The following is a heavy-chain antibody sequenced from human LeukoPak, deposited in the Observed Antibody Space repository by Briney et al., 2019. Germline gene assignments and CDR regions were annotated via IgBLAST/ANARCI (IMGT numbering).Heavy chain of an antibody. CDR1: GFTFNIYA. V-gene: IGHV3-74*01. J-gene: IGHJ3*01. Sequence: GGSLRLSCAVSGFTFNIYAMSWVRQAPGKGLVWVSRISSDGSNTIYADSVKGRFTISRDNAKNTVYLQMNSLRAEDTAVYYCASPGGIVGRRNVYDLWGQGTMVTVFS. CDR3: ASPGGIVGRRNVYDL. CDR2: ISSDGSNT. D-gene: IGHD6-6*01.